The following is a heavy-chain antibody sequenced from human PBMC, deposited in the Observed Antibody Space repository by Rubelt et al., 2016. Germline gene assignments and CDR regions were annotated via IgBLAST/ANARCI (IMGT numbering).Heavy chain of an antibody. J-gene: IGHJ4*02. Sequence: QVQLVESGGGVVQPGTSLRLSCAASGFSFSSYAMHWVRQAPGKGLEGVAGISYDGRNKYYADSVKGHFTIPRDNSKNILYLQMNMLRAEDTAVYHCAKLSDASHTDYWGQGTLVTVS. CDR1: GFSFSSYA. V-gene: IGHV3-30-3*02. CDR3: AKLSDASHTDY. CDR2: ISYDGRNK.